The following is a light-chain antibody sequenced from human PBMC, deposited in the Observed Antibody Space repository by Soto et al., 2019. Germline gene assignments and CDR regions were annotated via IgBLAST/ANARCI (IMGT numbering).Light chain of an antibody. CDR3: QPYNSFSGT. Sequence: DIQMTQSPSTLSASVGDRVTITCRASQTISSWLAWYQQKPGKAPKLLINDASSLESGVPSRFSGRGSGTQLTLTISSLQPDDFATYYCQPYNSFSGTFGPGTKVDIK. CDR1: QTISSW. CDR2: DAS. V-gene: IGKV1-5*01. J-gene: IGKJ1*01.